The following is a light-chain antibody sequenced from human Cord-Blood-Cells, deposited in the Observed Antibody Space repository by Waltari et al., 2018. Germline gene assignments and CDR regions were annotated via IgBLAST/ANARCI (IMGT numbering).Light chain of an antibody. CDR3: QSYDSSLSGSV. V-gene: IGLV1-40*01. J-gene: IGLJ2*01. Sequence: QSVLTQPPSVSGAPGQRVTISCTGSSSNIGAGYDVHWYQQLPGTAPKLLIYGNSKRPSGVPDRFSGSKSGPSASRAITGLQAEDEADYYCQSYDSSLSGSVFGGGTKLTVL. CDR1: SSNIGAGYD. CDR2: GNS.